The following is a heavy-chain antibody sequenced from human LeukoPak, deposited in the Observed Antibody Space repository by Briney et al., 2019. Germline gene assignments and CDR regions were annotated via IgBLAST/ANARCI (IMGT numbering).Heavy chain of an antibody. J-gene: IGHJ3*02. D-gene: IGHD5-24*01. Sequence: SSETLSLTCTVSGGSISPYYWSWIRQPPGKGLEWIGYIYYSGGTDYNPSLKSRVTISVDTSKNQFSLKLRSVTAADTAVYYCARHVTISGPYDASDIWGQGTMVTVSP. V-gene: IGHV4-59*08. CDR2: IYYSGGT. CDR1: GGSISPYY. CDR3: ARHVTISGPYDASDI.